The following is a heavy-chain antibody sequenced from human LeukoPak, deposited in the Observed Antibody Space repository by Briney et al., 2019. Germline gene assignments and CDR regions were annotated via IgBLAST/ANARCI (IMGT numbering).Heavy chain of an antibody. J-gene: IGHJ6*03. D-gene: IGHD6-19*01. CDR2: IYYSGST. V-gene: IGHV4-59*01. Sequence: SETLSLTCTVSGGSISSYYWSWIRQPPGKGLEWIEYIYYSGSTNYNPSLKSRVTISVDTSKNQFSLKLSSVTAADTAVYYCARSLGYSSGWSYYYYMDVWGKGTTVTVSS. CDR3: ARSLGYSSGWSYYYYMDV. CDR1: GGSISSYY.